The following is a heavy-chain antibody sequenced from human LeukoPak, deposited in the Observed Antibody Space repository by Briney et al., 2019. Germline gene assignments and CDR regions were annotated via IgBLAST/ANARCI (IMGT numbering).Heavy chain of an antibody. Sequence: ASVKVSCKASGYTFTSYGISWVRQAPGQGLEWMGWISAYNGNTNYAQKLQGRVTMTTDTSTSTAYMELRSLRSDDTAVYYCARDKYTYCSSTSCYPTYWRQGTLVTVSS. CDR3: ARDKYTYCSSTSCYPTY. J-gene: IGHJ4*02. D-gene: IGHD2-2*01. CDR2: ISAYNGNT. V-gene: IGHV1-18*01. CDR1: GYTFTSYG.